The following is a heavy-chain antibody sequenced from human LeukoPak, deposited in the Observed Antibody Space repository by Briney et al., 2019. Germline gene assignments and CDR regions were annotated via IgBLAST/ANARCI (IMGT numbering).Heavy chain of an antibody. CDR2: IRYDGSNK. CDR3: AKDLYYDFWSGYDY. J-gene: IGHJ4*02. CDR1: GFTFSSYG. D-gene: IGHD3-3*01. V-gene: IGHV3-30*02. Sequence: GGSLRLSCAASGFTFSSYGMHWVRKAPGKGLEWVAFIRYDGSNKYYADSVKGRFTISRDNSKNTLYLQMNSLRAEDTAVYYCAKDLYYDFWSGYDYWGQGTLVTVSS.